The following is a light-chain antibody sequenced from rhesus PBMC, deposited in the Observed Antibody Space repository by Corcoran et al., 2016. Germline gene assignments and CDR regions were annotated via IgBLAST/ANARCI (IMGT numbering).Light chain of an antibody. J-gene: IGKJ4*01. V-gene: IGKV1S14*01. CDR1: QVTSNY. CDR2: YAS. CDR3: QQHKSYPLT. Sequence: DIQMTQSPSSLSASVGDTVTITCRASQVTSNYLAWYQQKPGKAPKPLIYYASNLESGVPSRFSGSGSGTDFTLPISSLQPENFATYYCQQHKSYPLTIVGGAKVELK.